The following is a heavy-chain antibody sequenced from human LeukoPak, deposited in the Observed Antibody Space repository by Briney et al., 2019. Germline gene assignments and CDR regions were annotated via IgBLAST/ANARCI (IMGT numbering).Heavy chain of an antibody. CDR3: TTAGIAAAAFDY. D-gene: IGHD6-13*01. J-gene: IGHJ4*02. CDR2: IKSKTDGGTT. V-gene: IGHV3-15*01. CDR1: GFTFSNAW. Sequence: GGSLRLSCAASGFTFSNAWMSWVRQAPGKGLEWVGRIKSKTDGGTTDYAAPVKGRFTISRDDSKSTLYLQMNSLKTEDTAVYYCTTAGIAAAAFDYWGQGTLVTVSS.